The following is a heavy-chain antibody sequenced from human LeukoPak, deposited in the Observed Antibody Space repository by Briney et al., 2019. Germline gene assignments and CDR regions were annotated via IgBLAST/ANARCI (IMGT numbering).Heavy chain of an antibody. CDR3: AKVGSGGTYCFDY. V-gene: IGHV3-7*01. J-gene: IGHJ4*02. D-gene: IGHD3-10*01. CDR1: GFTFSNYW. Sequence: PGGSLRLSCAASGFTFSNYWMTWVRQAPGKGLEWVANIKQDETEKYYVDSVKGRFTISRDNTKNSLYLQMDSLRADDTAVYYCAKVGSGGTYCFDYWGQGTLVTVSS. CDR2: IKQDETEK.